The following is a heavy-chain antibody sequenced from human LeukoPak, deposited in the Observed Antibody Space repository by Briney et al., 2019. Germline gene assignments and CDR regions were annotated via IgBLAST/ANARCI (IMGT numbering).Heavy chain of an antibody. Sequence: GGSLRLSCAASGFTFSSYGMRWVRQAPGKGLEWVAFIRFDGSTKYYADSVKGRYTISRDNSENTLYLQMNSLRAEDTAVYYCAKSSYCSSTSCYLPLDYWGQGTLVSVSS. J-gene: IGHJ4*02. CDR3: AKSSYCSSTSCYLPLDY. CDR1: GFTFSSYG. D-gene: IGHD2-2*01. V-gene: IGHV3-30*02. CDR2: IRFDGSTK.